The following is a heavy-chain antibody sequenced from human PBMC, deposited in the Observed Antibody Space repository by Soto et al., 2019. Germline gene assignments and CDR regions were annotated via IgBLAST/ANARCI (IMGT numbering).Heavy chain of an antibody. V-gene: IGHV3-74*01. Sequence: PGGSLRLSCAASGFIFSNNWMHWVRQAPGKGLVWVSRINTDGSTTTYADSVKGRFTISRDNAKNTLYLQMNSLRAEDTAVYYCARDLFGCRDVWGLGTQVIVSS. CDR3: ARDLFGCRDV. D-gene: IGHD3-16*01. J-gene: IGHJ4*02. CDR1: GFIFSNNW. CDR2: INTDGSTT.